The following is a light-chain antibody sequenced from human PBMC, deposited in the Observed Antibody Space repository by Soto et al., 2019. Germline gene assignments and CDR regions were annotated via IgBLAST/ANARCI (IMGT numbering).Light chain of an antibody. CDR1: QSVSSY. CDR3: QQRSNWPPWT. J-gene: IGKJ1*01. V-gene: IGKV3-11*01. Sequence: EIVLTQSPATLSLSPGERATLSCRASQSVSSYLAWYQQKPGQAPRLLIYDASNRATGIPARFSGSGSGTDFTLTISSLEPEDCAVYYCQQRSNWPPWTFGQGTNVELK. CDR2: DAS.